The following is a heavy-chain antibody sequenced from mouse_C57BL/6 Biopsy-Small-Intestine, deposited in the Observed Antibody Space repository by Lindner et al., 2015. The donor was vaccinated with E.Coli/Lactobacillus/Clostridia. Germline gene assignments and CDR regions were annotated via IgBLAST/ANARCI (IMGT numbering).Heavy chain of an antibody. V-gene: IGHV1-81*01. Sequence: SVKVSCKALRHFSSYAISWVRQAPGQGLEWMGGIIPIFGTANYAQKFQGRVTITADESTSTAYMELSSLRSEDTAVYYCASRPRYSSSWYENYYYGMDVWGQGTTVTVSS. CDR3: ASRPRYSSSWYENYYYGMDV. D-gene: IGHD1-1*01. CDR1: RHFSSYA. CDR2: IIPIFGTA. J-gene: IGHJ1*01.